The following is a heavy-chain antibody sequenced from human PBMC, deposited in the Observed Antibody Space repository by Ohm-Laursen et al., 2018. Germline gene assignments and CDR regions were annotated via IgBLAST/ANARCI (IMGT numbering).Heavy chain of an antibody. CDR3: ARGGQQQVEDY. V-gene: IGHV3-48*04. J-gene: IGHJ4*02. D-gene: IGHD6-13*01. CDR2: ISSSSSTI. CDR1: GFTFSSYS. Sequence: SLRLSCAASGFTFSSYSMNWVRQAPGKGLEWVSYISSSSSTIHYADSVKGRFTISRDNAKNSLYLQMNSLRAEDTAVYYCARGGQQQVEDYWGQGTLVTVSS.